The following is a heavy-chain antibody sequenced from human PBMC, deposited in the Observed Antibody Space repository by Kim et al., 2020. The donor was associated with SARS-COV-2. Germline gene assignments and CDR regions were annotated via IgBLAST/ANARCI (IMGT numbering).Heavy chain of an antibody. CDR1: GYSFTNYY. J-gene: IGHJ4*02. CDR3: ARRLTLPYPRQNYFDF. V-gene: IGHV5-51*01. CDR2: MHPGEDDT. D-gene: IGHD2-2*02. Sequence: GESLKISCKVSGYSFTNYYIGWVRQVPGEGLEWMAMMHPGEDDTYYSPSFEGHITISADKSISTAYPQWTSLKASDTAIYYCARRLTLPYPRQNYFDFWGQGTLVTVSS.